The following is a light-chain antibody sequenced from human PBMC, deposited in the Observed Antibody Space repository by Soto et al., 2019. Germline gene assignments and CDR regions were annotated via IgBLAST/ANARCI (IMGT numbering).Light chain of an antibody. CDR1: QSISSY. J-gene: IGKJ1*01. Sequence: IQMMLSPSPLSASEGDRVTIPCRASQSISSYLTWYQQKPGKAPKLLIYEASSLQSGVPSRFSGSGSETEFTLTISSLLPDDFATYFCQQSKSSFRTFGQGTKV. CDR3: QQSKSSFRT. V-gene: IGKV1-5*03. CDR2: EAS.